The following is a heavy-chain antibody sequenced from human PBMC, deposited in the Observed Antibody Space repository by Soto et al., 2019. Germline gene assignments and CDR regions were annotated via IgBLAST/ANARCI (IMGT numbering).Heavy chain of an antibody. D-gene: IGHD6-13*01. CDR1: GYTLTELS. V-gene: IGHV1-24*01. J-gene: IGHJ6*02. CDR2: FDPEDGET. CDR3: ATDRSRIAAAGAHLYYYYGMDV. Sequence: ASVKVSCRVSGYTLTELSMHWVRQAPGKGLEWMGGFDPEDGETIYAQKFQGRVTMTEDTSTDTAYMELSSLRSEDTAVYYCATDRSRIAAAGAHLYYYYGMDVWGQGTTVTVSS.